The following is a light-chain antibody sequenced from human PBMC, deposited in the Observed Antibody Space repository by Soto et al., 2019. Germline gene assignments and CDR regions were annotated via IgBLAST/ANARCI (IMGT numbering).Light chain of an antibody. CDR3: QQYGTSPALT. Sequence: EIVLTQSPGTLSLSPGERATLSCRASQSVSSSYLAWYQQKPGQSPRLLIYSASSRATGIPDRFSGSGSGTDFTLTISTLEPEDFAVYYCQQYGTSPALTFGGGSKVEIK. CDR2: SAS. V-gene: IGKV3-20*01. J-gene: IGKJ4*01. CDR1: QSVSSSY.